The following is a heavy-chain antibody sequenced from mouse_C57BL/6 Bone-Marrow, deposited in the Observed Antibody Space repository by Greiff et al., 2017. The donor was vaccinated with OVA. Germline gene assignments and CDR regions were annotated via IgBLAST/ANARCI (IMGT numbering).Heavy chain of an antibody. D-gene: IGHD2-3*01. V-gene: IGHV1-82*01. CDR2: VYPGDGDT. CDR1: GYAFSSSW. Sequence: QVQLQQSGPELVKPGASVKISCKASGYAFSSSWMNWVKQRPGKGLEWIGGVYPGDGDTNYNGKFKGKATLTADKSSSTAYMQLSSLTSEDSAVYFCARLGWLPFAYWGQGTLVTVSA. J-gene: IGHJ3*01. CDR3: ARLGWLPFAY.